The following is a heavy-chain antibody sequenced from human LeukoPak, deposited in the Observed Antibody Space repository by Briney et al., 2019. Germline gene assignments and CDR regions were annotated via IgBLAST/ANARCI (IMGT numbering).Heavy chain of an antibody. CDR1: GGSFSGYY. Sequence: SETLSLTCAVYGGSFSGYYWSWIRQPPGKGLEWIGEINHSGSTNYNPSLKSRVTISVDTSKNQFSLKLSSVTAADTAVYYCARDYLGAFDIWGQGTMVTVSS. J-gene: IGHJ3*02. V-gene: IGHV4-34*01. D-gene: IGHD7-27*01. CDR2: INHSGST. CDR3: ARDYLGAFDI.